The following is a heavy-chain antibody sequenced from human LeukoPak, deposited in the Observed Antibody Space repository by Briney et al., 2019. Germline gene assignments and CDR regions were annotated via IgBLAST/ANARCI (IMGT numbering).Heavy chain of an antibody. CDR2: IYYSGST. CDR3: ARHVVTRDYFDY. V-gene: IGHV4-59*08. J-gene: IGHJ4*02. CDR1: GGSISSYY. D-gene: IGHD2-2*01. Sequence: PSETLSLACTVSGGSISSYYWSWIRQPPGKGLEWIGYIYYSGSTNYNPSLKSRVTISVDTSKNQSSLKLSSVTAADTAVYYCARHVVTRDYFDYWGQGTLVTVSS.